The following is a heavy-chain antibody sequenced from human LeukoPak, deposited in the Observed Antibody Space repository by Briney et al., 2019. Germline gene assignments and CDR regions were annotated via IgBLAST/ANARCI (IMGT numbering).Heavy chain of an antibody. D-gene: IGHD2-21*01. CDR1: GFTFSSYS. V-gene: IGHV3-21*01. J-gene: IGHJ3*02. CDR3: ARSTEHNGGLGDAFDI. Sequence: PGGSLRLSCAASGFTFSSYSMNWVRQAPGKGLEWVSSISSSSSYIYYADSVKVRFTISRDNAKNSLYLQMNSLRAEDTAVYYCARSTEHNGGLGDAFDIWGQGTMVTVSS. CDR2: ISSSSSYI.